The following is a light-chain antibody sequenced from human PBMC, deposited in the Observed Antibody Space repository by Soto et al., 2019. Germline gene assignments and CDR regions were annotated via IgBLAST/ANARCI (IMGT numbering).Light chain of an antibody. CDR3: SSFTNTNTLVI. CDR1: SSNIGSNT. J-gene: IGLJ2*01. CDR2: SNN. Sequence: QSVLTQPPSASGTPGQRVTISCSGSSSNIGSNTVNWYQQLPGTAPKLLIYSNNQRPSGVPDRFSGSKSGTSASLAISGLQAEDEAIYFCSSFTNTNTLVIFGGGTKVTVL. V-gene: IGLV1-44*01.